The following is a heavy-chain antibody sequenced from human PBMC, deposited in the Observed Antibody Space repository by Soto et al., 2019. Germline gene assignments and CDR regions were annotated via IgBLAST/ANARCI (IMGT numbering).Heavy chain of an antibody. J-gene: IGHJ5*02. D-gene: IGHD4-17*01. V-gene: IGHV4-39*01. CDR3: ARQVLITVGYNWFDP. Sequence: SETLSLTCTVSGGSISSSSYYWGWIRQPPGKGLEWIGSIYYSGSTYYNPSLKSRVTISVDTSKSQFSLKLSSVTAADTAVYYCARQVLITVGYNWFDPWGQGTLVTVSS. CDR1: GGSISSSSYY. CDR2: IYYSGST.